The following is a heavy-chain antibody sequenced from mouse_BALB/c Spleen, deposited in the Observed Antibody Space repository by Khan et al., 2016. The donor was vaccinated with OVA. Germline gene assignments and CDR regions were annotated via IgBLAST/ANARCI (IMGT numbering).Heavy chain of an antibody. Sequence: QIQLVQSGPELKKPGATVKISCTASGYTFKDYVMNWVKQSPGQGLKWIGWMNTYTGEPTYADDFKGRLAFSLETSARTAYLQLNSLKNEDTATYFWVRCRGRYWGQGTTLTVSS. CDR1: GYTFKDYV. CDR3: VRCRGRY. V-gene: IGHV9-3-1*01. CDR2: MNTYTGEP. J-gene: IGHJ2*01. D-gene: IGHD2-13*01.